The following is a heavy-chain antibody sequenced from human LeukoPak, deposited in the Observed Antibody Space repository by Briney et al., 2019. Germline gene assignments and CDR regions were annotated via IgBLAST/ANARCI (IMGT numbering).Heavy chain of an antibody. V-gene: IGHV1-2*06. CDR2: INPKSGGT. CDR3: ARVSLGNEPGSPQNYYYYGMDV. Sequence: ASVKVSCKASGYSFADYYIHWVRQAPGQGLEWMGRINPKSGGTDYAQNFQGRVTMTRDTSITTAYMELSSLRSDDTAVYYCARVSLGNEPGSPQNYYYYGMDVWGQGTTVTVSS. CDR1: GYSFADYY. J-gene: IGHJ6*02.